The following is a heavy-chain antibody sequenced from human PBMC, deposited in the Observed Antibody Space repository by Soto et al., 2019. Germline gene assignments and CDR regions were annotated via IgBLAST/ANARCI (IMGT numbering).Heavy chain of an antibody. Sequence: VGSLRLSCAASGFTFSSYSMNWVRQAPGKGLEWVSSISSSSSYIYYADSVKGRFTISRDNAKNSLYLQMNSLRAEDTAVYYCARDSERPFWVNGMDVWGQGTTVTVSS. V-gene: IGHV3-21*01. CDR3: ARDSERPFWVNGMDV. CDR2: ISSSSSYI. J-gene: IGHJ6*02. D-gene: IGHD3-16*01. CDR1: GFTFSSYS.